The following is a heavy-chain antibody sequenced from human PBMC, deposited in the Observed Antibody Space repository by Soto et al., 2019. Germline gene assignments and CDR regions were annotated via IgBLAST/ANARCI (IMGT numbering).Heavy chain of an antibody. D-gene: IGHD2-8*02. J-gene: IGHJ4*02. CDR3: ARDKITGLFDY. CDR1: GGSFSGYD. CDR2: INHSGST. V-gene: IGHV4-34*01. Sequence: SETLSLTCAVYGGSFSGYDWTWIRQPPGTGLEWIGEINHSGSTNYNPSLKSRVTISVDTSKNQFSLKLTSVTAADTAVYYCARDKITGLFDYWGQGPLVTVSS.